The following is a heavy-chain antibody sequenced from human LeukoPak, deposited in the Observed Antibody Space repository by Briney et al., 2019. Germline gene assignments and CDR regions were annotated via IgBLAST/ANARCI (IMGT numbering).Heavy chain of an antibody. V-gene: IGHV4-39*07. CDR2: IYYSGST. J-gene: IGHJ4*02. CDR3: ASTDTYYYDSSGLDY. D-gene: IGHD3-22*01. CDR1: GGSISSSTYY. Sequence: SETLSLTCTVSGGSISSSTYYWGWIRQPPGKGPEWIGSIYYSGSTYYNPSLKSRVTISVDTSKNQFSLKLSSVTAADTAVYYCASTDTYYYDSSGLDYWGQGTLVTVSS.